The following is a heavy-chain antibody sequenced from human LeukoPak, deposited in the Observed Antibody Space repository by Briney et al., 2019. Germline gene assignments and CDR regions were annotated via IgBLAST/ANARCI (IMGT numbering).Heavy chain of an antibody. CDR3: ARPNYYDSSGYYYALGY. D-gene: IGHD3-22*01. J-gene: IGHJ4*02. CDR2: MNPNSGNT. V-gene: IGHV1-8*01. Sequence: ASVKVSCKASGYTFTSYDINWVRQATGQELEWMGWMNPNSGNTGYAQKFQGRVTMTRNTSISTAYMELSSLRSEDTAVYYCARPNYYDSSGYYYALGYWGQGTLVTVSS. CDR1: GYTFTSYD.